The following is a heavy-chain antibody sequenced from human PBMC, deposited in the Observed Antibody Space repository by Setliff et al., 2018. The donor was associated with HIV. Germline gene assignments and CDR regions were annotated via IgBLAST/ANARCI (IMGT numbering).Heavy chain of an antibody. J-gene: IGHJ5*01. D-gene: IGHD3-10*02. CDR1: GFTLSNSA. CDR2: IQSGGII. V-gene: IGHV3-66*01. CDR3: VKSLMFFNWFDS. Sequence: PGGSLRLSCAASGFTLSNSAMTWVRQKPGRGLEWVSLIQSGGIIYYADSVKGRFTISRDNSKNTLYLQMSSLRTEDTAVYYCVKSLMFFNWFDSWGQGTLVTVS.